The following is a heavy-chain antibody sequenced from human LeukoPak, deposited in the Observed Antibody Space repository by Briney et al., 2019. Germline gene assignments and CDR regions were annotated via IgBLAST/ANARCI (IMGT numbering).Heavy chain of an antibody. CDR1: GGSISSYY. CDR2: IYYSGST. Sequence: SETLSLTCTVSGGSISSYYWSWLRQPPGKGLEWIGYIYYSGSTNYNPSLKSRVTISVDTSKNQFSLKLSSVTAADTAVYYCARGDRSFDYWGQGTLVTVSS. CDR3: ARGDRSFDY. V-gene: IGHV4-59*01. J-gene: IGHJ4*02. D-gene: IGHD3-16*01.